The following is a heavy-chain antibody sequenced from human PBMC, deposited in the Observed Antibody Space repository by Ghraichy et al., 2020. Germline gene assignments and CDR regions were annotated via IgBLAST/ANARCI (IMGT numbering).Heavy chain of an antibody. Sequence: GGSLRLSCAASGFTFSSYLMTWVRQAPGKGLEWVANIKQDGSQKYYVDSVKGRFTISRDNAKNSLYLQMNSLRGEDTAVYYCARGWVVDYCGQGTLVTVSS. CDR1: GFTFSSYL. D-gene: IGHD1-26*01. CDR3: ARGWVVDY. CDR2: IKQDGSQK. V-gene: IGHV3-7*01. J-gene: IGHJ4*02.